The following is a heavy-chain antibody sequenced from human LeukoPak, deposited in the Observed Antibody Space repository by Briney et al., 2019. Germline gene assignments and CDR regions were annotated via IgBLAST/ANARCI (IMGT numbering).Heavy chain of an antibody. CDR2: ISAYNGNT. J-gene: IGHJ6*02. CDR3: ARVPDYYYYGMDV. Sequence: ASVKVSCKASGYTFTSYGISWVRQAPGQELEWMGWISAYNGNTNYAQKLQGRVTMTTDTSTSTAYMELRSLRSDDTAAYYCARVPDYYYYGMDVWGQGTTVTVSS. V-gene: IGHV1-18*01. CDR1: GYTFTSYG.